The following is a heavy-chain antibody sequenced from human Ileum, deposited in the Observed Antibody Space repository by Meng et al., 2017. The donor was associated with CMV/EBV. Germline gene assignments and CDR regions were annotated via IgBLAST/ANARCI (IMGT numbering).Heavy chain of an antibody. CDR2: IYYSGST. D-gene: IGHD2-2*02. V-gene: IGHV4-39*07. Sequence: GSLRLSCTVSGDSISSSSYYWGWIRQPPGKGLEWIGNIYYSGSTYYSPSLKSRVTISVDTSKNQFYLKLSSVTAADTAVYYCARGIPPPRGYCSTTSCYTGGNDYWGQGTLVTVSS. CDR3: ARGIPPPRGYCSTTSCYTGGNDY. CDR1: GDSISSSSYY. J-gene: IGHJ4*02.